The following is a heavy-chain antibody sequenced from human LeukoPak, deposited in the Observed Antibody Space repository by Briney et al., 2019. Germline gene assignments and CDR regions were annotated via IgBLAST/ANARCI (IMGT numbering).Heavy chain of an antibody. D-gene: IGHD2-2*01. CDR2: IIPILGIA. V-gene: IGHV1-69*02. J-gene: IGHJ3*02. Sequence: SVKVSCKASGGTFSSYTISWVRQAPGQGLEWMGRIIPILGIANYAQKFQGRVTITADKSTSTAYMEMSSLRSEDTAVYYCASPRAFCSSTSCQTANGAFDIWGQGTMVTVSS. CDR3: ASPRAFCSSTSCQTANGAFDI. CDR1: GGTFSSYT.